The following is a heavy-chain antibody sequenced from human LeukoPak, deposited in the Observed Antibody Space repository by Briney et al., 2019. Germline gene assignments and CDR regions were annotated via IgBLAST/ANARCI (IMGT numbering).Heavy chain of an antibody. CDR3: ARVGDFWSGRAPYYFDY. D-gene: IGHD3-3*01. J-gene: IGHJ4*02. CDR2: IYYSGST. V-gene: IGHV4-39*07. Sequence: SETLSLTCTVSGGSISSSSYYWGWIRQPPGKGLEWIGSIYYSGSTYYNPSLKSRVTISVDTSKNQFSLKLSSVTAADTAVYYCARVGDFWSGRAPYYFDYWGQGTLVTVSS. CDR1: GGSISSSSYY.